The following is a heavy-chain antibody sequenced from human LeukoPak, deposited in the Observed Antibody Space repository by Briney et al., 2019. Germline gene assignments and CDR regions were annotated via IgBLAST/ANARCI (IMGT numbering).Heavy chain of an antibody. Sequence: PGGSLRLSCAASGFTFSSYSMNWVRQAPGKGLEWVSSISSSSSYIYYADSVKGRFTISRDNAKNSLYLQMNSLRAEDTAVYYCARDLNAYGDYEIDYWGQGTLVTVSS. D-gene: IGHD4-17*01. CDR1: GFTFSSYS. V-gene: IGHV3-21*01. CDR2: ISSSSSYI. CDR3: ARDLNAYGDYEIDY. J-gene: IGHJ4*02.